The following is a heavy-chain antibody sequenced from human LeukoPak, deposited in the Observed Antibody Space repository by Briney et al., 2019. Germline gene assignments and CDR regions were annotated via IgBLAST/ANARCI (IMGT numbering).Heavy chain of an antibody. J-gene: IGHJ6*03. V-gene: IGHV3-33*01. CDR2: IWYDGSNK. CDR3: AREVAAAGTYYYYMDV. D-gene: IGHD6-13*01. CDR1: GFTFRSYG. Sequence: GGSLRLSCAASGFTFRSYGMHWVRQAPGKGLEWVAVIWYDGSNKYCADSVKGRFTISRDNSKNTLYLQMNSLRAEDTAVYYCAREVAAAGTYYYYMDVWGKGTTVTVSS.